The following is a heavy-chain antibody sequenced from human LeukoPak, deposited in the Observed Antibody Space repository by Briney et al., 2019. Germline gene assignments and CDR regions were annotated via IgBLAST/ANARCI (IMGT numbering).Heavy chain of an antibody. D-gene: IGHD4-17*01. V-gene: IGHV3-21*01. CDR3: ARDGGYGDHDY. Sequence: AGGSLRLSCVASGFTFNNYSMNWVRQAPGKGLEWVSSISSSSYIYYADSVKGRFTISRDNAKNSLYLQMNSLRAEDTAVYYCARDGGYGDHDYWGQGTLVTVSS. CDR2: ISSSSYI. CDR1: GFTFNNYS. J-gene: IGHJ4*02.